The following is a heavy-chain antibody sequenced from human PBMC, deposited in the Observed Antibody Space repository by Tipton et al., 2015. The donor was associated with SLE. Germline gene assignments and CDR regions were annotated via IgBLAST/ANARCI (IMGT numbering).Heavy chain of an antibody. CDR2: ISTGSTYI. V-gene: IGHV3-21*01. CDR3: ARDLVKAATGTWFDT. D-gene: IGHD6-13*01. CDR1: GGSISSSS. Sequence: LSLTCTVSGGSISSSSYYWGWIRQPPGKGLEWVSSISTGSTYIYYADPVQGRFTISRDNAKNSLSLQMNSLRAEDTAVYYCARDLVKAATGTWFDTWGQGALVTVSS. J-gene: IGHJ5*02.